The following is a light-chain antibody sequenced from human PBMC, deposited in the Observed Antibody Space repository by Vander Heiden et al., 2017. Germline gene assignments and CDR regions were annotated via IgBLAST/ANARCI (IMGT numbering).Light chain of an antibody. J-gene: IGKJ3*01. CDR1: QSVLYSSNNKNY. Sequence: DIVMTPSPDPLAVSLGERATINCKSSQSVLYSSNNKNYLAWYQQKPGQPPKLLIYWAPTRESGVPDRFSGSGSGTDFTLTISSLQAEDVAVYYCQQYYSTPRTFGPGTKVDIK. CDR2: WAP. CDR3: QQYYSTPRT. V-gene: IGKV4-1*01.